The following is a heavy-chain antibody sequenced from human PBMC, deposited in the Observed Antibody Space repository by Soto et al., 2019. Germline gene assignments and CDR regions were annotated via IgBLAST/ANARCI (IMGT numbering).Heavy chain of an antibody. Sequence: PGWSIGLPCASSGYEFSAYWMAWVRQATGNGLEFVANIKKDGIEKYYGDSVRGRFSVFRVNAKNAAYLQMNRLKGEDTGVYFCSRGRYNSGDYRKFFDYWGQGAWVTVSS. CDR2: IKKDGIEK. CDR3: SRGRYNSGDYRKFFDY. D-gene: IGHD6-19*01. CDR1: GYEFSAYW. J-gene: IGHJ4*02. V-gene: IGHV3-7*01.